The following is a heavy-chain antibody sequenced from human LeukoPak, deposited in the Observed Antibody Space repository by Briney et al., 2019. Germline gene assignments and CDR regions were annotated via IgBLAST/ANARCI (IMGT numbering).Heavy chain of an antibody. V-gene: IGHV3-23*01. CDR2: ISGSGGST. CDR3: AKSQVRTFSGLYGMDV. J-gene: IGHJ6*02. CDR1: GFTFSSYA. Sequence: GGSLRLSCAASGFTFSSYAMSWVRQAPGKGLEWVSAISGSGGSTYYADSVKGRFTISRDNSKNTLYLQMNSLRAEDTAVYYCAKSQVRTFSGLYGMDVWGQGTTVTVPS.